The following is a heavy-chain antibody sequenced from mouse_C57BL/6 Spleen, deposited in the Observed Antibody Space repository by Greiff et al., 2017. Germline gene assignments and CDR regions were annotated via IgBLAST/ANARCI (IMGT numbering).Heavy chain of an antibody. CDR1: GFNIHDYY. D-gene: IGHD4-1*01. CDR2: LDPAAGET. J-gene: IGHJ2*01. V-gene: IGHV14-2*01. Sequence: VQLQHSGAELVKPGASVKLSCTASGFNIHDYYMHWVKQRTEPGLEWIGRLDPAAGETTSAPTFQGKATITADTSSNTAYLQRSSLTSEDTAVYYCARLTGTYYFDYWGQGTTLTVSS. CDR3: ARLTGTYYFDY.